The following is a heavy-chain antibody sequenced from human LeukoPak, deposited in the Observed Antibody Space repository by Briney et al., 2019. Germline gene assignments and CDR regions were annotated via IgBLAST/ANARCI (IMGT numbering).Heavy chain of an antibody. CDR2: ISASGDNT. V-gene: IGHV3-23*01. CDR1: GFTFSTYV. D-gene: IGHD3-9*01. CDR3: AQGSGYDTDFDY. J-gene: IGHJ4*02. Sequence: GGSLRLSCAASGFTFSTYVMSWVRQTPGKGLEWVSGISASGDNTYYADSVKGRFTISRDNSKNTLHLQMNSLRAEDTAVYYCAQGSGYDTDFDYLGQGTLANVCS.